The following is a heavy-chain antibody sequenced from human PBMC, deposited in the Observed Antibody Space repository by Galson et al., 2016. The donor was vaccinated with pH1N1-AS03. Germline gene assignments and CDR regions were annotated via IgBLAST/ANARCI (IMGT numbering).Heavy chain of an antibody. CDR3: ARMQWLGPHYNFNA. J-gene: IGHJ5*02. D-gene: IGHD6-19*01. CDR1: GFTFSSYW. CDR2: INQHGGEK. Sequence: SLRLSCAASGFTFSSYWMMWVRQAPGKGLEWVANINQHGGEKYYTDSVKGRFTISRDNTQNSLYLQMDSLRADDTAVYFCARMQWLGPHYNFNAWGQGTLVTVSS. V-gene: IGHV3-7*03.